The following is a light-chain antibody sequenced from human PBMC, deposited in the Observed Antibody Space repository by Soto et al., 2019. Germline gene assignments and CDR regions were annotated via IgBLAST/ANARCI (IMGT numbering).Light chain of an antibody. CDR2: LAS. CDR3: MRALQIPA. J-gene: IGKJ1*01. V-gene: IGKV2-28*01. CDR1: QSLLQSNGYNY. Sequence: DTVMIQSPLSLPVTPGEPASISCRSSQSLLQSNGYNYLNWYLQKPGQSPQLLIYLASTRASGVPDRFSGSGSCTDFTLKISRVEAEDVGVYYCMRALQIPAFVQGTKVEIK.